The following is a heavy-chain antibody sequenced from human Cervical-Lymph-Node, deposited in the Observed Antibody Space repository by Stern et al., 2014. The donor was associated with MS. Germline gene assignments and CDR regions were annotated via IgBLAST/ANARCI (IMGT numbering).Heavy chain of an antibody. CDR2: IYPGDPDP. CDR3: ARRESGYYHVDY. J-gene: IGHJ4*02. D-gene: IGHD5-18*01. V-gene: IGHV5-51*01. CDR1: GYSFTSYW. Sequence: EVQLVESGAEVKKPGESLKIACKGSGYSFTSYWIAWVRQTPGKGLEWMGLIYPGDPDPKYNPAFQGQVTISADRSSSTAYLHWTSLKASDTAMYFCARRESGYYHVDYWGQGTLVTVSS.